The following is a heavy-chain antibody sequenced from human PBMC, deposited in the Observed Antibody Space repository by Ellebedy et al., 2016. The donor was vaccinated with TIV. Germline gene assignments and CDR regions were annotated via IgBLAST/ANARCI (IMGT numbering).Heavy chain of an antibody. Sequence: GESLKISCKGSGYSFTSYWIGWVRQMPGKGLEWMGIIYPGDSDTRYSPSFQGQVTISADKSISTAYLQWSSLKASDTAMYYCARHPNVLLWFGESYDAYYFDYWGQGTLVTVSS. J-gene: IGHJ4*02. CDR1: GYSFTSYW. CDR2: IYPGDSDT. D-gene: IGHD3-10*01. V-gene: IGHV5-51*01. CDR3: ARHPNVLLWFGESYDAYYFDY.